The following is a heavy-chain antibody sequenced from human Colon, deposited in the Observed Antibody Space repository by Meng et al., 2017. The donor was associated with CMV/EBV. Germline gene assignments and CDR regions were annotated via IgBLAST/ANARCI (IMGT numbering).Heavy chain of an antibody. D-gene: IGHD5-24*01. J-gene: IGHJ3*02. V-gene: IGHV3-48*04. Sequence: GGSLRPSGAASGFTFSSYSMNGVRQAPGKGLEWVSYISRSSSSTFYADSVKGRFTIPRDNAKNPLYLQMNSLRAGDTAVYYCATLTDGPDALDIWGQGTMVTVSS. CDR3: ATLTDGPDALDI. CDR2: ISRSSSST. CDR1: GFTFSSYS.